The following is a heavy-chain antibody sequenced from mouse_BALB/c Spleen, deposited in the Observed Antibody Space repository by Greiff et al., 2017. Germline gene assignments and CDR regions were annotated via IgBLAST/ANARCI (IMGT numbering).Heavy chain of an antibody. J-gene: IGHJ4*01. D-gene: IGHD3-1*01. Sequence: VQLQQSGAELVMPGASVKMSCKASGYTFTDYWMHWVKQRPGQGLEWIGAIDTSDSYTSYNQKFKGKATLTVDESSSTAYMQLSSLTSEDSAVYYCARRSGYYAMDYWGQGTSVTVSS. V-gene: IGHV1-69*01. CDR3: ARRSGYYAMDY. CDR1: GYTFTDYW. CDR2: IDTSDSYT.